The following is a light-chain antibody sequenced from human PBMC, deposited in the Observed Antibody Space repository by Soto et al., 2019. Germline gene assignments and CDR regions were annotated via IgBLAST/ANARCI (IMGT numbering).Light chain of an antibody. CDR3: KQYNSPYT. CDR1: QSISSC. V-gene: IGKV1-5*03. Sequence: DIQMTQSPYTLSASVGDRVTITCRASQSISSCLAWYQQKPGKDPKLLIYKASRIESGVQSRFNDTVSAKECTHTIRSLRPVPFAHYYCKQYNSPYTFGQSTKLKIK. J-gene: IGKJ2*01. CDR2: KAS.